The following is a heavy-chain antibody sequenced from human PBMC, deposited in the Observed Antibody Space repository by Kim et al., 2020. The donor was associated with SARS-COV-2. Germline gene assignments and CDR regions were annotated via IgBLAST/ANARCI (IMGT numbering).Heavy chain of an antibody. V-gene: IGHV3-23*03. CDR3: AKDRIPAAGSVPIFDY. D-gene: IGHD6-13*01. CDR2: IYSGGSST. J-gene: IGHJ4*02. CDR1: GFTFSSYA. Sequence: GGSLRLSCAASGFTFSSYAMNWVRQAPGKGLEWVSVIYSGGSSTYYADSVKGRFTISRDNSKNTLYLQMNSLRAEDTAVYYCAKDRIPAAGSVPIFDYWGQGTLVTVSS.